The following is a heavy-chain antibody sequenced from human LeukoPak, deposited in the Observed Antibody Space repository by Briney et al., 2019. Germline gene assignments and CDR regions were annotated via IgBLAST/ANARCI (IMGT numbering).Heavy chain of an antibody. J-gene: IGHJ4*02. CDR1: GYTFTSYG. V-gene: IGHV1-18*01. CDR3: ARGEGIESSGWTSFDY. D-gene: IGHD6-19*01. CDR2: ISAYNGNT. Sequence: GASVKVSCKASGYTFTSYGISWVRQAPGQGLEWMGWISAYNGNTNYAQKLLGRVTMTTDTSTSTAYMELRSLRSDDTAVYYCARGEGIESSGWTSFDYWGQGTLVTVSS.